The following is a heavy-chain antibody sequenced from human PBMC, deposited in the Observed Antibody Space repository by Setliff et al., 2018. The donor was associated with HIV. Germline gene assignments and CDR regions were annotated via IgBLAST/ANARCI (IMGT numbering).Heavy chain of an antibody. CDR3: ARRTIWGDAFDI. D-gene: IGHD3-16*01. J-gene: IGHJ3*02. CDR1: GYSLSSGFY. V-gene: IGHV4-38-2*02. CDR2: IYHSGST. Sequence: SETLSLTCTVSGYSLSSGFYWGWIRQPPGKGLEWIANIYHSGSTYNTPSLKSGVTISLDTSKNQFSLRLSSVTAADTAIYYCARRTIWGDAFDIWGQGTMVTVS.